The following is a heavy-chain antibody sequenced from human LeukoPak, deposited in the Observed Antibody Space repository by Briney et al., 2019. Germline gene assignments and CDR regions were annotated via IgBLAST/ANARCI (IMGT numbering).Heavy chain of an antibody. V-gene: IGHV3-30-3*01. D-gene: IGHD1-20*01. Sequence: GGSLRLSCATSGFTFSSYAMHWVRQAPGKGLEWVAVISYDGSNKYHADSVKGRFTISRDNSKNTLYLQMNSLRPEDTAVYYCASSGAPYNWNSPFDYWGQGTLVTVSS. CDR2: ISYDGSNK. CDR3: ASSGAPYNWNSPFDY. J-gene: IGHJ4*02. CDR1: GFTFSSYA.